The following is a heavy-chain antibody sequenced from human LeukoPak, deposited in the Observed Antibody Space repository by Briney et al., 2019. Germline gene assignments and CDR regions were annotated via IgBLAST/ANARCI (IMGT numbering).Heavy chain of an antibody. CDR3: ARTRYSSSSLWYYYYYMDV. J-gene: IGHJ6*03. D-gene: IGHD6-6*01. CDR1: GGTFSSYA. CDR2: IIPNFGTA. V-gene: IGHV1-69*01. Sequence: SVKVSCKASGGTFSSYAISWVRQAPGQGLEWMGGIIPNFGTANYAQKFQGRVTITADESTSTAYMGLSSLRSEDTAVYYCARTRYSSSSLWYYYYYMDVWGKGTTATVSS.